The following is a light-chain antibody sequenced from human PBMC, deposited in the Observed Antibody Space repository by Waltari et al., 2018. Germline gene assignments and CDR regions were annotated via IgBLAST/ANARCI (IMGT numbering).Light chain of an antibody. J-gene: IGLJ3*02. Sequence: QSVLTQPPSVSAAPGQKVTISCSGASPYNFVSWYQQVPGTAPKLLIYENNKRPSGIPDRFTGAKSGTSATLVITGLQTGDEADYYCGTWDNSVSVSVFGGGTKLTVL. CDR1: SPYNF. V-gene: IGLV1-51*02. CDR3: GTWDNSVSVSV. CDR2: ENN.